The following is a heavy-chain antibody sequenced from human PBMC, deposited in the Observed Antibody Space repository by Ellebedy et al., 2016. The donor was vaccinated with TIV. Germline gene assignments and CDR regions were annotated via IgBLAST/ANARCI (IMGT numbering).Heavy chain of an antibody. CDR3: AKSGYCSGGRCYVGPSDY. V-gene: IGHV3-23*01. J-gene: IGHJ4*02. CDR1: GFTFTIFS. D-gene: IGHD2-15*01. CDR2: IGSNGIAT. Sequence: GESLKISXAASGFTFTIFSMNWVRQAPGKGLEWVSAIGSNGIATYYKDSVKGRFTISRDNSKNTLYLQMDSLRAEDTAVYYCAKSGYCSGGRCYVGPSDYWGQGTLVNVSS.